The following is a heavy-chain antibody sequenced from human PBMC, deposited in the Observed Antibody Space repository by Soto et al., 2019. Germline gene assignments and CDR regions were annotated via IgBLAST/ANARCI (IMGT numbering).Heavy chain of an antibody. CDR2: IKQDGSEK. Sequence: PGGSLRLSCAASGFTFSSYWMSWVRQAPGKGLEWVANIKQDGSEKYYVDSVKGRFTISRDNAKNSLYLQMNSLRAEDTAVYYCARGRYSSSWSTFYHFDYRGQGTLVTVS. J-gene: IGHJ4*01. CDR3: ARGRYSSSWSTFYHFDY. CDR1: GFTFSSYW. D-gene: IGHD6-13*01. V-gene: IGHV3-7*05.